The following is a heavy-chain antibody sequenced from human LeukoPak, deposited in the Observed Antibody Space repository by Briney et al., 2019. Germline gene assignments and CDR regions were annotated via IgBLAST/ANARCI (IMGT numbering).Heavy chain of an antibody. D-gene: IGHD6-6*01. CDR2: MNPNSGNT. CDR1: GYSFSGYD. J-gene: IGHJ5*02. CDR3: ARGIMAARRGSWFDP. Sequence: GASVKVSCKASGYSFSGYDINWVRQATGQGLEWMGWMNPNSGNTGYAQKFQGRLTITRNTSTTTAYMELSSLRSEDTAVYFCARGIMAARRGSWFDPWGQGTLVTVSS. V-gene: IGHV1-8*03.